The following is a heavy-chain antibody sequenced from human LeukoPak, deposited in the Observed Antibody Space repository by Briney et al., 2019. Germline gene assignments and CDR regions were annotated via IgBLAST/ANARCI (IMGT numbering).Heavy chain of an antibody. V-gene: IGHV1-69*13. J-gene: IGHJ4*02. CDR3: ARDVRGDGVDY. CDR2: IIPIFGTA. Sequence: GASVKVSFKASGGTFSSYAISWVRQAPGQGPEWMGGIIPIFGTANYAQKFQGRVTITADESTSTAYMELSSLRSEDTAVYYCARDVRGDGVDYWGQGTLVTVSS. CDR1: GGTFSSYA. D-gene: IGHD3-10*02.